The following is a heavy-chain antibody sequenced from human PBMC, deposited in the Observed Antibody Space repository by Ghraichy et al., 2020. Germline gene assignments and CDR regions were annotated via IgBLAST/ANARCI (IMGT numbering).Heavy chain of an antibody. V-gene: IGHV4-34*01. D-gene: IGHD3-22*01. Sequence: SETLSLTCAVYGGSFSGYYWSWIRQPPGKGLEWIGEINHSGSTNYNPSLKSRVTISVDTSKNQFSLKLSSVTAADTAVYYCARASGYYHSSNWFDPWGQGTLVTVSS. CDR2: INHSGST. CDR3: ARASGYYHSSNWFDP. CDR1: GGSFSGYY. J-gene: IGHJ5*02.